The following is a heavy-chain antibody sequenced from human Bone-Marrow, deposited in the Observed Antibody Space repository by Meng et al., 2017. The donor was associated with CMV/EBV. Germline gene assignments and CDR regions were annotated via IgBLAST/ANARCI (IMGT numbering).Heavy chain of an antibody. Sequence: GGSLRLSCAASGFTFSNYWMHWVRQAPGKGLVWVSHINSDGSSTSYADSVKGRFTISRDNAKNSLYLQMNSLRAEDTAVYYCARDSVVVVPAGYYFDYWGQGTLVTVSS. CDR3: ARDSVVVVPAGYYFDY. V-gene: IGHV3-74*01. J-gene: IGHJ4*02. D-gene: IGHD2-2*01. CDR1: GFTFSNYW. CDR2: INSDGSST.